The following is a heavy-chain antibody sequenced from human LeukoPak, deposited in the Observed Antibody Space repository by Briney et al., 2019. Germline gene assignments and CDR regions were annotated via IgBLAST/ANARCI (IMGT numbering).Heavy chain of an antibody. V-gene: IGHV3-11*01. CDR2: ISSSGSTI. Sequence: GGSLRLSCAASGFTFSDYYMSWIRQAPGKGLEWVSYISSSGSTIYYADSVKGRFTISRDNSKNTLYLQMNSLRAEDTAVYYCAKDLTAYSSGWYNDYWGQGTLVTVSS. CDR1: GFTFSDYY. CDR3: AKDLTAYSSGWYNDY. J-gene: IGHJ4*02. D-gene: IGHD6-19*01.